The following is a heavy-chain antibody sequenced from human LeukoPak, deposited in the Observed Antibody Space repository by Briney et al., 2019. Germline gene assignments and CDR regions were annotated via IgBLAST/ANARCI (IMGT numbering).Heavy chain of an antibody. Sequence: GGSLRLSCAASGFTFSNNNMVWVRQAPGKGLEWISNISPSSSNIYYADSVKGRFTVSRDNAKNSLYLQMESLRDEDTALYYFTRAAYNAFYIWGQGTMVTVSS. CDR1: GFTFSNNN. CDR2: ISPSSSNI. V-gene: IGHV3-48*02. D-gene: IGHD2-21*01. J-gene: IGHJ3*02. CDR3: TRAAYNAFYI.